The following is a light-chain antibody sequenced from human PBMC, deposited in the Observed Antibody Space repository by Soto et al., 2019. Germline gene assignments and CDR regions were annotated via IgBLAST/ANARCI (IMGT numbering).Light chain of an antibody. V-gene: IGKV1-9*01. CDR2: AAS. CDR3: QHLDSYST. Sequence: DIQLTQSPSFLSASVGDRVTITCRASQGISSYLAWYQQKPGKAPKLLIYAASTLQSGFPSRFSGSGSGTEFTLTISSLQPEDFATYYCQHLDSYSTFGQGTRLEIK. CDR1: QGISSY. J-gene: IGKJ5*01.